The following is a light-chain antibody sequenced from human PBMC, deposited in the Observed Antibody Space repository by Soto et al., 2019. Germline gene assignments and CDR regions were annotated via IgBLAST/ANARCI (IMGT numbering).Light chain of an antibody. Sequence: DMGMPQSPLSLPVTPGEPASISCRSSQSLLSSNGYNYLDWYLQKPGQSPQLLIYLGSNRASGVPDRFSGSGSGTDFTLEISRVEAEDVGIYHCMQALRAPPTFGQGTKVEI. J-gene: IGKJ1*01. CDR2: LGS. CDR3: MQALRAPPT. V-gene: IGKV2-28*01. CDR1: QSLLSSNGYNY.